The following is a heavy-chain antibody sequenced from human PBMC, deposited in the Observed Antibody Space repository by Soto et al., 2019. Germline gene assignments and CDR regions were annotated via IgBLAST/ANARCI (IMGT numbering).Heavy chain of an antibody. J-gene: IGHJ3*02. Sequence: QVQLVESGGGVVQPGRSLRLSCAASGFTFSSYGMHWVRQAPGKGLEWVAVISYDGSNKYYADSVKGRFTISRDNSKNTLYLQMNSLRAEDTAVYYCAKVYRSDFWSGYSDAFDIWGQGTMVTVSS. CDR3: AKVYRSDFWSGYSDAFDI. CDR1: GFTFSSYG. V-gene: IGHV3-30*18. D-gene: IGHD3-3*01. CDR2: ISYDGSNK.